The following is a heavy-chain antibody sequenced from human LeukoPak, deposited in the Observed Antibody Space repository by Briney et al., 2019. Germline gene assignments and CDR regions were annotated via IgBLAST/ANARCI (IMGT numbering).Heavy chain of an antibody. D-gene: IGHD3-10*01. Sequence: ASVKVSCKASGYTFTSYYMHWVRQAPGQGLEWMGIINPSGGSTSYAQKFQGRVTMTRDMSTSTVYMELSSLRSEDTAVYYCARDSIYYGSGSYTFDYWGQGTLVTVS. CDR1: GYTFTSYY. CDR3: ARDSIYYGSGSYTFDY. J-gene: IGHJ4*02. V-gene: IGHV1-46*01. CDR2: INPSGGST.